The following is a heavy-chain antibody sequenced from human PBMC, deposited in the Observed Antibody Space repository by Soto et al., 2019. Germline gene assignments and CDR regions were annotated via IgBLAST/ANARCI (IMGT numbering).Heavy chain of an antibody. CDR1: GDTFSSFT. Sequence: SVKVSCKASGDTFSSFTINWVRQAPGLGLEWMGGTIPLFGTSKYAQKFHGRVRITADKSTSTSYMELSSLRSEDTAVYYCAKDIVVVPAANYYYYGMDVWGQGATVTVSS. D-gene: IGHD2-2*01. V-gene: IGHV1-69*06. CDR2: TIPLFGTS. CDR3: AKDIVVVPAANYYYYGMDV. J-gene: IGHJ6*02.